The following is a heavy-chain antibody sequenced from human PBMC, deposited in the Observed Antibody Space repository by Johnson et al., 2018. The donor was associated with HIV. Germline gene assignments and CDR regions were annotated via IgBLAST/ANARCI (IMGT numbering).Heavy chain of an antibody. CDR3: VRDRGYYDRVDVFDI. D-gene: IGHD3-10*02. J-gene: IGHJ3*02. V-gene: IGHV3-30-3*01. Sequence: QMQLVESGGGLVQPGGSLRLSCAASGFTFSSYAMHWVRQAPGKGLEWVAVISYDGSNKYYADSVKGRFTISRDNSHNTLYLQMNTLRAEDTAVYYCVRDRGYYDRVDVFDIWGQGAMVTVSS. CDR1: GFTFSSYA. CDR2: ISYDGSNK.